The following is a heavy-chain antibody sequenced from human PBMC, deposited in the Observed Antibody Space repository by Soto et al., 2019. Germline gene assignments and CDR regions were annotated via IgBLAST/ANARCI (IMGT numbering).Heavy chain of an antibody. V-gene: IGHV4-34*01. J-gene: IGHJ5*02. CDR3: ARRSEGTEHQRPATQYNWFDP. CDR2: INHSGST. D-gene: IGHD2-2*01. CDR1: GGSFSGYY. Sequence: SETLSLTCAVYGGSFSGYYWSWIRQPPGKGLEWIGEINHSGSTNYNPSLKSRVTISVDTSKNQFSLKLSSVTAADTAVYYCARRSEGTEHQRPATQYNWFDPWGQGTLVTVSS.